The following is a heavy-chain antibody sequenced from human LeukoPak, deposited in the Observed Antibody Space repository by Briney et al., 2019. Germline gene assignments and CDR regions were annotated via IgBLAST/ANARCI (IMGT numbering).Heavy chain of an antibody. CDR1: GYTFTGYY. J-gene: IGHJ6*02. CDR2: INPNSGGT. CDR3: ATVNPPLITMIVNYYGMDV. D-gene: IGHD3-22*01. V-gene: IGHV1-2*02. Sequence: GASVKVSCKASGYTFTGYYMHWVRQAPGQGLEWMGWINPNSGGTNYAQKFQGRVTMTRDTSISTAYMELSRLRSDDTAVYYCATVNPPLITMIVNYYGMDVWGQGTTVTVSS.